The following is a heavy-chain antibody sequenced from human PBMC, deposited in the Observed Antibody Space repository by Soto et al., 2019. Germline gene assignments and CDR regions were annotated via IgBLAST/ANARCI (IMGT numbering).Heavy chain of an antibody. J-gene: IGHJ4*02. CDR3: VGEVASGY. V-gene: IGHV3-30*03. CDR2: ISRDGSTM. Sequence: QVQLVESGGGVVQPGRSLRLSCAASGVTLSNFGMHWVRQPPGKGLEWVAVISRDGSTMFYADSVKGRFTISRDSSRNTLYLQMNSLRAEDTAVYHCVGEVASGYWGQGTLVTVSS. D-gene: IGHD2-21*01. CDR1: GVTLSNFG.